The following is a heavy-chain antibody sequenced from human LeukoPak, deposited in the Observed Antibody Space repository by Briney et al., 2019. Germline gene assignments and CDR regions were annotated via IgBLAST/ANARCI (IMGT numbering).Heavy chain of an antibody. Sequence: ASVKVSCKASGYIFSDYYMRWVRQAPGQGLEWLGWINPNSGGTNYAQHFQGRATLTWDTSINTAYMELSSLTSDDTAVYYCARVSPIQQLFFWFDPWGQGTLVTVSS. J-gene: IGHJ5*02. CDR1: GYIFSDYY. CDR3: ARVSPIQQLFFWFDP. CDR2: INPNSGGT. V-gene: IGHV1-2*02. D-gene: IGHD5-18*01.